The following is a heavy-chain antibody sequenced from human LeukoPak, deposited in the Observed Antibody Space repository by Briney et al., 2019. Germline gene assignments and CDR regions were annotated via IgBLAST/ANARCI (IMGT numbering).Heavy chain of an antibody. CDR3: ARDGLVAVAGTLGY. J-gene: IGHJ4*02. CDR2: IIPIFGTA. V-gene: IGHV1-69*01. Sequence: SVKVSCKASGGTFSSYAISWVRQAPGQGLEWMGGIIPIFGTANYAQKFQGRVTITADESTSTAYMELSSLRSDDTAVYYCARDGLVAVAGTLGYWGQGTLVTVSS. D-gene: IGHD6-19*01. CDR1: GGTFSSYA.